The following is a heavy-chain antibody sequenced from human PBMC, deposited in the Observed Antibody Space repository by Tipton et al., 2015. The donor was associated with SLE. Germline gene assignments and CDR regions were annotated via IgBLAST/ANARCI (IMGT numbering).Heavy chain of an antibody. CDR1: GDSISSYY. CDR2: VHHTGGN. CDR3: ARGELIEGFDP. D-gene: IGHD3-22*01. J-gene: IGHJ5*02. V-gene: IGHV4-59*12. Sequence: TLSLTCTVSGDSISSYYWTWIRQPPGKGLEWVGEVHHTGGNNYNPSLRSRVTISMDTSKSQFSLTLKSVTAADTAVYFCARGELIEGFDPWGQGTLATVAA.